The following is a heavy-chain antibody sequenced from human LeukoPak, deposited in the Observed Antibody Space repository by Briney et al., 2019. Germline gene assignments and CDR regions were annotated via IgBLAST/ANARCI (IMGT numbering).Heavy chain of an antibody. D-gene: IGHD3-16*02. Sequence: PSETLSLTCTVSGGSISSSSYYWGWIRQPPGKGLGWIGNIYYSGTTYYNPSLKSRVTISVDTSKNQFSLKLSSVTAADTAVYSCARLLSKWGSDPFDYWGQGTLVTVSS. CDR2: IYYSGTT. CDR1: GGSISSSSYY. J-gene: IGHJ4*02. CDR3: ARLLSKWGSDPFDY. V-gene: IGHV4-39*01.